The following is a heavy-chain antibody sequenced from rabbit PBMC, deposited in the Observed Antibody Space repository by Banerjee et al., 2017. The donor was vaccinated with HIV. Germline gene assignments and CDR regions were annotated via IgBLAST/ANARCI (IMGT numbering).Heavy chain of an antibody. Sequence: QSLEESGGGLVKPGASLTLTCKASGFSFSNGYDMCWVRQAPGKGLEWIGCIDTSSGYTYYASWAKGRFTITRSTSLNTVTLQMTSLTAADTATYFCARAYAGDPNYGCVYYFNLWGQGTLVTVS. V-gene: IGHV1S40*01. CDR3: ARAYAGDPNYGCVYYFNL. CDR1: GFSFSNGYD. D-gene: IGHD4-2*01. CDR2: IDTSSGYT. J-gene: IGHJ4*01.